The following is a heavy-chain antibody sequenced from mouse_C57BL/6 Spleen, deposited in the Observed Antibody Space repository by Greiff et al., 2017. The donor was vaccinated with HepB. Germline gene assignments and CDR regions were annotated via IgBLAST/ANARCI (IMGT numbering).Heavy chain of an antibody. Sequence: VQLRQSGAELVRPGTSVKVSCKASGYAFTNYLIEWVKQRPGQGLEWIGVINPGSGGTNYNEKFKGKATLTADKSSSTAYMQLSSLTSEDSAVYFCARQDGYYYFDYWGQGTTLTVSS. CDR1: GYAFTNYL. CDR3: ARQDGYYYFDY. J-gene: IGHJ2*01. V-gene: IGHV1-54*01. CDR2: INPGSGGT. D-gene: IGHD2-3*01.